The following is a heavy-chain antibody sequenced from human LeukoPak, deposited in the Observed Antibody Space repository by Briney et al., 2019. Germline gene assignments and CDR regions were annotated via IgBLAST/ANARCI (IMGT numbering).Heavy chain of an antibody. D-gene: IGHD1-1*01. CDR2: IYYSGST. Sequence: SETLSLTYTVSGGSISSYYWSWIRQPPGKGLEWIGYIYYSGSTNYNPSLKSRVTISVDTSKNQFSLKLSSVTAADTAVYYCARVSWFPGTSYYYMDVWGKGTTVTVSS. CDR3: ARVSWFPGTSYYYMDV. J-gene: IGHJ6*03. V-gene: IGHV4-59*01. CDR1: GGSISSYY.